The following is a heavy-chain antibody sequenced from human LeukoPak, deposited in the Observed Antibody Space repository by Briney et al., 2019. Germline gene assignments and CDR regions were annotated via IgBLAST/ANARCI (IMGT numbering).Heavy chain of an antibody. CDR1: GYTFTSYD. CDR2: ISAYNGNT. J-gene: IGHJ4*02. D-gene: IGHD3-10*01. Sequence: VASVTVSCKTSGYTFTSYDISWVRQAPGQGLEWMGWISAYNGNTDYAQKLQGRVTMTTDTSTSTAYMELRSLRSDDTAVYYCAKDMWRVRGVSDYWGQGTLVTVSS. V-gene: IGHV1-18*01. CDR3: AKDMWRVRGVSDY.